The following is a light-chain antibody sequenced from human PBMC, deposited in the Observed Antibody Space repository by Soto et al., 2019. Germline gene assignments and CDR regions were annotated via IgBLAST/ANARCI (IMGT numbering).Light chain of an antibody. CDR2: AAS. J-gene: IGKJ3*01. CDR3: QQCYSTPPST. Sequence: DIQMTQSPSSLSASVGDRVTITCRASQSISSYLNWYQQKPGKAPKLLIYAASSLQSGVPSRFSGSGSGTDFTLTISSLQPEDFATYYCQQCYSTPPSTFGPGTTVDIQ. V-gene: IGKV1-39*01. CDR1: QSISSY.